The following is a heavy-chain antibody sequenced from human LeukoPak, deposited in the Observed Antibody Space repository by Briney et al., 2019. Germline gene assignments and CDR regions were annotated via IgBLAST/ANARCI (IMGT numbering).Heavy chain of an antibody. V-gene: IGHV4-34*01. D-gene: IGHD3-22*01. Sequence: PSETLSLTCAVYGGSFSGYYWSWIRQPPGKGLEWIGEINHSGSTNYNPSLKSRVTISVDTSKNQFSLKLSSVTAADTAVYYCAREPLTYYYDSSGYNFDYWGQGTLVTVSS. CDR1: GGSFSGYY. J-gene: IGHJ4*02. CDR3: AREPLTYYYDSSGYNFDY. CDR2: INHSGST.